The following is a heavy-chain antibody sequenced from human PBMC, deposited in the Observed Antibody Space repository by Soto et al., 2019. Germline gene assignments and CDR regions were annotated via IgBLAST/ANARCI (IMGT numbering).Heavy chain of an antibody. V-gene: IGHV1-69*06. CDR3: ARSYSYGWNDY. Sequence: SVKVSCKASGGTFSNYVVNWVRQAPGQGLEWMGRIIPISGAANYAQKFQGRVTITADKSTRTAYMELSSLTSGDTAVYYCARSYSYGWNDYWGQGTLVTVSS. D-gene: IGHD5-18*01. CDR2: IIPISGAA. J-gene: IGHJ4*02. CDR1: GGTFSNYV.